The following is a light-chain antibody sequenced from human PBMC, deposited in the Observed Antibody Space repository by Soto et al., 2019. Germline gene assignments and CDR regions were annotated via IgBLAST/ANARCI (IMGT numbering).Light chain of an antibody. Sequence: IQLTQTPSSLSASVGDRVTITCRASQSISSWLAWYQQKPGKAPKVLIYDASSLKSGVPSRFSGSGSGTDFTLTISSLQPEDFATYYCQQFNSFPLTFGGGTKVDIK. V-gene: IGKV1-5*01. CDR1: QSISSW. CDR2: DAS. CDR3: QQFNSFPLT. J-gene: IGKJ4*01.